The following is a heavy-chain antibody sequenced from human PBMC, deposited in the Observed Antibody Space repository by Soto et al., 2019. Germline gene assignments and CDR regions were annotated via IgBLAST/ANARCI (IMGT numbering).Heavy chain of an antibody. V-gene: IGHV6-1*01. D-gene: IGHD6-19*01. J-gene: IGHJ4*02. CDR1: GDSVSSNSGA. Sequence: SQTLSLTCAISGDSVSSNSGAWNWIRQSPSRGLEWLGRTYYRSKWYNDYAVSVKSRIIINADTSKNEISLQLNSVTPEDTAVYYCAREPGGWTSYHFDYWGQGTLVTVSS. CDR2: TYYRSKWYN. CDR3: AREPGGWTSYHFDY.